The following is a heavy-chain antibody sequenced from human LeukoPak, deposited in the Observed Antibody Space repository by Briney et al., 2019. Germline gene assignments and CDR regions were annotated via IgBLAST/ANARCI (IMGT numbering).Heavy chain of an antibody. J-gene: IGHJ3*02. CDR1: GGSISSYY. D-gene: IGHD3-16*02. CDR2: IYYSGST. V-gene: IGHV4-59*01. Sequence: PSETLSLTCTVSGGSISSYYWSWIRQPPGKGLEWIGYIYYSGSTNYNPSLKSRATISVDTSKNQFSLKLNSVTAADTAVYYCARVPMITFGGVMVAAFDIWGQGTMVTVSS. CDR3: ARVPMITFGGVMVAAFDI.